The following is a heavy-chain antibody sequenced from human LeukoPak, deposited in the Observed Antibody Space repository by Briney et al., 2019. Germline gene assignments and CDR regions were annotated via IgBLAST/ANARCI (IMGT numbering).Heavy chain of an antibody. CDR1: GYTFTGYY. CDR2: MNPNSGNT. Sequence: ASVKVSCKVSGYTFTGYYIHWVRQATGQGLEWMGWMNPNSGNTGYAQKFPGRVAMTRNTSISTAYMELSSLRSEDTAVYYCASHYYMDVWGKGTTVTISS. CDR3: ASHYYMDV. J-gene: IGHJ6*03. V-gene: IGHV1-8*02.